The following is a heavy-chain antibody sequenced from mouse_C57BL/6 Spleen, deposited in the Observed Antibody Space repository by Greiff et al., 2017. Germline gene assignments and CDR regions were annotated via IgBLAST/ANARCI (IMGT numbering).Heavy chain of an antibody. CDR3: ARPTWDRYFTV. CDR1: GYTFTSYW. V-gene: IGHV1-53*01. D-gene: IGHD4-1*01. Sequence: QVQLQQPGTELVKPGASVKLSCKASGYTFTSYWMHWVKQRPGQGLEWIGNINPSNGGTNYNEKFKSKATLTVDKSSSTAYMQLSRLTSEDSAVXYCARPTWDRYFTVAGTPPTLSLPS. CDR2: INPSNGGT. J-gene: IGHJ1*03.